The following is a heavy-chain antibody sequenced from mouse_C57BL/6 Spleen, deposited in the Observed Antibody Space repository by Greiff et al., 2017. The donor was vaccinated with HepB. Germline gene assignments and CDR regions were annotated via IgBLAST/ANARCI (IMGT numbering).Heavy chain of an antibody. CDR3: AREGVTTVVAEDYYAMDY. CDR2: INPSSGYT. Sequence: QVQLQQSGAELARPGASVKMSCKASGYTFTSYTMHWVKQRPGQGLEWIGYINPSSGYTKYNQKFKDKATLTADKSSSTAYMQLSSLTSEDSAVYDCAREGVTTVVAEDYYAMDYWGQGTSVTVSS. CDR1: GYTFTSYT. D-gene: IGHD1-1*01. V-gene: IGHV1-4*01. J-gene: IGHJ4*01.